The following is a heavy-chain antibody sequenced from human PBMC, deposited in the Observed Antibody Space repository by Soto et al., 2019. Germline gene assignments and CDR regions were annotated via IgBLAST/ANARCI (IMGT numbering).Heavy chain of an antibody. J-gene: IGHJ4*02. CDR2: INHSGST. CDR1: GGSFSGYY. D-gene: IGHD4-17*01. CDR3: ARGYSTVVRPLRF. V-gene: IGHV4-34*01. Sequence: QVQLQQWGAGLLKPSETLSLTCAVYGGSFSGYYWSWIRNPPGRGLEWIGEINHSGSTNYNPSLKSRVTISVDTSKNQFSLKLSSVTAADTAVYYCARGYSTVVRPLRFWGQGTLVTVSS.